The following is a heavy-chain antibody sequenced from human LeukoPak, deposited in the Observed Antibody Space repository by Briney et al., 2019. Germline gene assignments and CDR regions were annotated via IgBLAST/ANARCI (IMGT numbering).Heavy chain of an antibody. CDR1: GFTVSSHS. CDR3: ARADSNGWSNY. Sequence: GGSLRVSCAASGFTVSSHSMRWVRQAPGKGLEWVSVIYSAGFTYYADSVKCRFAISRDNSKNTLYLQMNSLRAEDTALYHCARADSNGWSNYWGQGTLVTLSS. V-gene: IGHV3-53*01. CDR2: IYSAGFT. J-gene: IGHJ4*02. D-gene: IGHD6-19*01.